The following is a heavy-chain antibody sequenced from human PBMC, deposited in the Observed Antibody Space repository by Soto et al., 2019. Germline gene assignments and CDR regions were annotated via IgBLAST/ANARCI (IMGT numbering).Heavy chain of an antibody. CDR2: INPNSGGT. D-gene: IGHD3-10*01. CDR1: GYTFTGYY. CDR3: ARVEGNMVRGRGYYCCCMDV. V-gene: IGHV1-2*04. J-gene: IGHJ6*02. Sequence: ASVEVFCDASGYTFTGYYMHWVRQAPGQGLEWMGWINPNSGGTNYAQKFQDWVNMTKDTSISTAHIEQSRLRSDDAAAYYCARVEGNMVRGRGYYCCCMDVWGQGTMVNVSS.